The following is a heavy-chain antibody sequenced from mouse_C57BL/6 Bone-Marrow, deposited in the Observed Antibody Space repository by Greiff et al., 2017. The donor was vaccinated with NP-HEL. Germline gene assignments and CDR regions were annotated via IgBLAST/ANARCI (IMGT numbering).Heavy chain of an antibody. D-gene: IGHD1-1*01. CDR3: AREGDYGSSFAY. V-gene: IGHV1-19*01. J-gene: IGHJ3*01. CDR2: INPYNGGT. CDR1: GYTFTDYY. Sequence: VQLQQSGPVLVKPGASVKMSCKASGYTFTDYYMNWVKQSHGKSLEWIGVINPYNGGTSYNQKFKGKATLTVDKSSSTAYMELNSLTSEDSAVYYGAREGDYGSSFAYWGQGTLVTVSA.